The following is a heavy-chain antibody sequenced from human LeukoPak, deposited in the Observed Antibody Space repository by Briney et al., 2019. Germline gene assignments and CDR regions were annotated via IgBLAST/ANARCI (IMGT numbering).Heavy chain of an antibody. CDR2: IYYSGST. CDR3: ARSRSGSYDNGDGY. J-gene: IGHJ4*02. Sequence: SETLSLTCTVSGGSISRYYWSWIRQPPGQGLEGIGYIYYSGSTNYNPSLKSRVTISVDTSKHQFSLKLSSVTAADTAVYYCARSRSGSYDNGDGYWGQGTLVTVSS. CDR1: GGSISRYY. V-gene: IGHV4-59*01. D-gene: IGHD3-10*01.